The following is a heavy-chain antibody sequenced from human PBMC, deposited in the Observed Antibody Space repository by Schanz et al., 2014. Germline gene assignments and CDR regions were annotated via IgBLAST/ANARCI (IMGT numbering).Heavy chain of an antibody. Sequence: QVQLVQSASEVKKPGSSVKVSCRASAGTFNNHTFHWVRQAPGQGLEWMGRINPNSGDTNYAQKFQGRVTMTRDTSITTAYMDLSRLTSDDTAVYYCARVYRWQHILGHFDSWGQGSLVTVSS. CDR2: INPNSGDT. V-gene: IGHV1-2*06. CDR3: ARVYRWQHILGHFDS. CDR1: AGTFNNHT. D-gene: IGHD6-13*01. J-gene: IGHJ4*02.